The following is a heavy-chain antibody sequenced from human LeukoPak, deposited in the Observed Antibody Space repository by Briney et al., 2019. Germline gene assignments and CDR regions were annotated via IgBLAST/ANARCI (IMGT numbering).Heavy chain of an antibody. Sequence: SQTLSLTCTVSGGSISSGGYYWNWIRQHPGKGLEWIGYIYNSGRTHTKPSLKSRVTISVDTSKKQLSLKLRYVTAADTAVYYCARGAKMATRGFDYWGQGTLVTVSS. D-gene: IGHD5-12*01. CDR3: ARGAKMATRGFDY. CDR1: GGSISSGGYY. V-gene: IGHV4-31*03. CDR2: IYNSGRT. J-gene: IGHJ4*02.